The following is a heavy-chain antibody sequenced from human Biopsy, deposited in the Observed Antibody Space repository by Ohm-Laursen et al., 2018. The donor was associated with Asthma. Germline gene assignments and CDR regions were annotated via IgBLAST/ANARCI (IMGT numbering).Heavy chain of an antibody. CDR1: GFAVSRDY. J-gene: IGHJ4*02. D-gene: IGHD3-22*01. CDR3: ARGDSSNWSHYYFDY. CDR2: IYSGGTS. Sequence: LSLTCAASGFAVSRDYMFWVRQAPGKGLEWVSVIYSGGTSHTADSVRGRFTISRDYSKNTLYLQMHSLRAEDTAVYYRARGDSSNWSHYYFDYWGQGTLVTVSS. V-gene: IGHV3-53*01.